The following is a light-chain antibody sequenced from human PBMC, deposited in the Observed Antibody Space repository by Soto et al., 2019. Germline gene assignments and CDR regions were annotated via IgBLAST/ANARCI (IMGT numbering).Light chain of an antibody. CDR3: QKYNSYLWT. CDR1: QGISSY. J-gene: IGKJ1*01. CDR2: AAS. V-gene: IGKV1-8*01. Sequence: AIRMTQSPSSLSASTGDRVTITCRASQGISSYLAWYQQKPGKAPELLIYAASTLQSGVPSRFSGSGSGTEFTLTISSLQPDDFATYYCQKYNSYLWTFGQGTKVDIK.